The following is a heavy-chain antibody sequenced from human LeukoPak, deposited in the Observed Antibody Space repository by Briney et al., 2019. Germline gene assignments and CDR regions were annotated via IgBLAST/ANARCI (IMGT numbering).Heavy chain of an antibody. CDR2: IYYSGST. V-gene: IGHV4-59*01. D-gene: IGHD5-24*01. CDR1: GGSISSYY. Sequence: PSETLSLTCTVSGGSISSYYWSWIRQPPGKGLEWIGYIYYSGSTNYNPSLKSRVTISVDTSKNQFSLKLSSVTAADTAVYYCAREERQERWLQPDGMDVWGQGTTVTVSS. CDR3: AREERQERWLQPDGMDV. J-gene: IGHJ6*02.